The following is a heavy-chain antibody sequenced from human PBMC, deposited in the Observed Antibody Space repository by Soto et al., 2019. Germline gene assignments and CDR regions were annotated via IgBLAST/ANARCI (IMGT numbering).Heavy chain of an antibody. Sequence: GGSLRLSCAASGFTFSSYWMHWVRQAPGKGLVWVSRINSDGSSTSYADSVKGRFTISRDNAKNTLYLQMNSLRAEDTAVYYCARFFPTKRRYSYGYDALPLPPPTEFDYWGQGTLVTVSS. V-gene: IGHV3-74*01. CDR1: GFTFSSYW. D-gene: IGHD5-18*01. J-gene: IGHJ4*02. CDR3: ARFFPTKRRYSYGYDALPLPPPTEFDY. CDR2: INSDGSST.